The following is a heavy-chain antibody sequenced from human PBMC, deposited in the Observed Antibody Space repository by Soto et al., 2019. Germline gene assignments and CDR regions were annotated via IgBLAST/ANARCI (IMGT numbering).Heavy chain of an antibody. CDR1: GLTISGKTY. J-gene: IGHJ3*01. Sequence: EVQLVESGGGLIQPGESLRLSCAAFGLTISGKTYVAWVRQAPGKGLEWVSALYDVDGSFYADSVTGRFTTSSDSSKTTVYLQMNDLRPDDTAVYYCATWHEREHAFDVWGQGTTVTISS. CDR3: ATWHEREHAFDV. V-gene: IGHV3-53*01. CDR2: LYDVDGS. D-gene: IGHD1-1*01.